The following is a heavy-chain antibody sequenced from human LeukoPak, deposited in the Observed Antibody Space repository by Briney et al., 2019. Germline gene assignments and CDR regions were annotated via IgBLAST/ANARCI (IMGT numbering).Heavy chain of an antibody. Sequence: GRSLRLSCAASGFTFSSYAMHWVRQAPGKGLEWVAFIRYDGSNKYYADSVKGRFTISRDNSKNTLYLQMNSLRAEDTAVYYCAKDSSNWNDVPEYFQHWGQGTLVTVSS. CDR1: GFTFSSYA. CDR2: IRYDGSNK. D-gene: IGHD1-1*01. CDR3: AKDSSNWNDVPEYFQH. J-gene: IGHJ1*01. V-gene: IGHV3-30*02.